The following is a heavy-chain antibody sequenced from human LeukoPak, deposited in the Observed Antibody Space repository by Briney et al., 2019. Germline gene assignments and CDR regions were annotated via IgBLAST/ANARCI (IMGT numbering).Heavy chain of an antibody. CDR1: GFTFSSYG. V-gene: IGHV3-30*18. CDR3: AKDADSSGNAFDY. Sequence: GGSLRLSCAASGFTFSSYGMHWVRQAPGKGLEWVAVISYDGSNKYYADSVKGRFTISRDNSKNALYLQMNSLRAEDTAVYYCAKDADSSGNAFDYWGQGTLVTVSS. J-gene: IGHJ4*02. CDR2: ISYDGSNK. D-gene: IGHD3-22*01.